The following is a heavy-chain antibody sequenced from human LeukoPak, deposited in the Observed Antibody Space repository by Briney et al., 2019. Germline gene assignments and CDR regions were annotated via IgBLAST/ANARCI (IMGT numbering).Heavy chain of an antibody. CDR1: GFTFSTYA. J-gene: IGHJ4*02. Sequence: GGSLRLSCAASGFTFSTYAMHWVRQAPGKGLEYVSAISSSGGSTYYANSVKGRFTISRDNSKNTLYLQMNSLRAEDTAVYYCAKDHGSGREDYFDYWGQGTLVTVSS. CDR2: ISSSGGST. CDR3: AKDHGSGREDYFDY. D-gene: IGHD3-10*01. V-gene: IGHV3-64*01.